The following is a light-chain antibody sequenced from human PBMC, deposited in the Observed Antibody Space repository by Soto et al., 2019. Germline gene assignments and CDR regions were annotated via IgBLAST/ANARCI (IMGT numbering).Light chain of an antibody. Sequence: QSVLTQPPSVSGAPGQRVTISCTGSSSNLGAGYDVHWHQQVPGTAPKLLIYGNNNRPSGVPDRFSGSKSGTSASLAITGLQVEDEADYYCQSYDDSLSGWGFGGGTKLTVL. CDR3: QSYDDSLSGWG. J-gene: IGLJ2*01. V-gene: IGLV1-40*01. CDR2: GNN. CDR1: SSNLGAGYD.